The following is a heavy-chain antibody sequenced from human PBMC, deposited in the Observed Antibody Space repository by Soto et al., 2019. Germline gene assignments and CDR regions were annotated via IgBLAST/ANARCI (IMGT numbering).Heavy chain of an antibody. J-gene: IGHJ4*02. D-gene: IGHD2-2*01. CDR1: GYTFTNHW. Sequence: PGESLKISCKGSGYTFTNHWIAWVRQMPGKGLEWMGIIYPGDSDTRYSPSFQGHVTISADKSISTAYLQWSSLKASDTAMYYCARRCISTSCYLQFDYWGQGTLVTVSS. CDR3: ARRCISTSCYLQFDY. V-gene: IGHV5-51*01. CDR2: IYPGDSDT.